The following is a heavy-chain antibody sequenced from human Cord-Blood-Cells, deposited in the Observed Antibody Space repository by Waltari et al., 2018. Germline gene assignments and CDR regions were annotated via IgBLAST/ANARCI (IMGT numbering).Heavy chain of an antibody. CDR2: IIPIFGTA. D-gene: IGHD6-6*01. Sequence: QVQRVHSGAEVKKPGSSVQVSCKAPGRTFSSYAISWARQDPGQGLEWMGGIIPIFGTANYAQKFQGRVTITADESTSTAYMGLSSLRSEDTAVYYCARGDGIAAPDYWGQGTLVTVSS. V-gene: IGHV1-69*01. CDR1: GRTFSSYA. CDR3: ARGDGIAAPDY. J-gene: IGHJ4*02.